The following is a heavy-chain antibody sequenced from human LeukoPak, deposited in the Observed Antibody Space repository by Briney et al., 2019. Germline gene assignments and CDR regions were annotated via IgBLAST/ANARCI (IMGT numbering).Heavy chain of an antibody. CDR3: ARDPNPSGGAFDI. J-gene: IGHJ3*02. CDR2: IYYSGST. CDR1: GGSISSYY. V-gene: IGHV4-59*01. Sequence: SETLSLTCTVSGGSISSYYWSWIRQPPGKGLEWIGYIYYSGSTNYNPSLKSRVTISVDTSKNQFSLKLSSVTAADTAVYYCARDPNPSGGAFDIWGQGTMVTVSS. D-gene: IGHD3-10*01.